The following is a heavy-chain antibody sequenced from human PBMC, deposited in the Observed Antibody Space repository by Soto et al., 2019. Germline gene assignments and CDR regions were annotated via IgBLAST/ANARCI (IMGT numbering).Heavy chain of an antibody. J-gene: IGHJ4*02. Sequence: EVQLLESGGGLVQPGGSLRLSCAASGFTFSSYAMSWVRQAPGKGLEWVSAISGSGGSTYYADSVKGRFTISRDNSKNTLYLQMNSLRAEDTAVYYCAKRGRDTVTTGTTYKFDYWGQGTLVTVSS. CDR1: GFTFSSYA. D-gene: IGHD4-17*01. CDR2: ISGSGGST. CDR3: AKRGRDTVTTGTTYKFDY. V-gene: IGHV3-23*01.